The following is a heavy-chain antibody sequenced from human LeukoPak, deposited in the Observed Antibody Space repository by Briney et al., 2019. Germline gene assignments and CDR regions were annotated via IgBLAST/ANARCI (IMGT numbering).Heavy chain of an antibody. Sequence: GGSLRLSCAASGFTFSSYEMNWVRQAPGKGLEWVSYISSSGSTIYYADSVKGRFTISRDNAKHSLYLQMNSLRAEDTAVYYCARDAYQVAGSTLNDYWGQGTLVTVSS. CDR2: ISSSGSTI. CDR1: GFTFSSYE. V-gene: IGHV3-48*03. CDR3: ARDAYQVAGSTLNDY. D-gene: IGHD3-16*01. J-gene: IGHJ4*02.